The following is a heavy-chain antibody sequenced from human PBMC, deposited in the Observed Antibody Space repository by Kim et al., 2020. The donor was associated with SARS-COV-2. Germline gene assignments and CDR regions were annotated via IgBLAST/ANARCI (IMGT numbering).Heavy chain of an antibody. Sequence: GGSLRLSCATSGFTFRIYAMSWVRQAPGKGLECVAGLGGNGGRTYYADSVKGRFTISRDNSKNTLFLEMSSLRVEDTAVYYCAKKNITESQAFFDHWGKGVLVTVFS. V-gene: IGHV3-23*01. CDR3: AKKNITESQAFFDH. CDR2: LGGNGGRT. D-gene: IGHD3-10*01. J-gene: IGHJ4*02. CDR1: GFTFRIYA.